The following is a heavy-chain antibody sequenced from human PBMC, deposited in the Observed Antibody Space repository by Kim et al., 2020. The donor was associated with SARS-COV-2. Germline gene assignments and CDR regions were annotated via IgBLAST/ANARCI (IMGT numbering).Heavy chain of an antibody. J-gene: IGHJ3*02. D-gene: IGHD6-19*01. Sequence: YYNPSLKSRVTISVDTSKNQFSLKLSSVTAADTAVYYCASGYSSGGAFDIWGQGTMVTVSS. V-gene: IGHV4-39*01. CDR3: ASGYSSGGAFDI.